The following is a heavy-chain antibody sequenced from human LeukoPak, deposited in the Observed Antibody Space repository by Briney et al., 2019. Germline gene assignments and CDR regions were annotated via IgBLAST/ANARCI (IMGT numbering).Heavy chain of an antibody. CDR2: IYYSGST. CDR1: GGSISSYY. D-gene: IGHD6-19*01. J-gene: IGHJ4*02. CDR3: ARHHPWSSGWPYFDY. V-gene: IGHV4-59*08. Sequence: SETLSLTCTVSGGSISSYYWSWIRQPPGKGLEWIGYIYYSGSTNYNPSLKSRVTISVDTSKNQFSLKLSSVTAADTAVYYCARHHPWSSGWPYFDYWGQGTLVTVSS.